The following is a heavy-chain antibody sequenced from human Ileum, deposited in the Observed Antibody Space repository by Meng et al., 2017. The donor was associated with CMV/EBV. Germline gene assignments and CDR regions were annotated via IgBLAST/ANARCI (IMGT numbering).Heavy chain of an antibody. CDR2: IYSDGAT. D-gene: IGHD6-13*01. J-gene: IGHJ6*02. Sequence: GSLRLSCPVSGGSIIGHYWNWIRQAPGKGLEWIGYIYSDGATHYNPSLKSRVTISVGTAKNQFSLRLTSVTAADTAIYFCARESTPTGYSNSRAPYFYYAMDVWGQGTTVTVSS. V-gene: IGHV4-59*11. CDR1: GGSIIGHY. CDR3: ARESTPTGYSNSRAPYFYYAMDV.